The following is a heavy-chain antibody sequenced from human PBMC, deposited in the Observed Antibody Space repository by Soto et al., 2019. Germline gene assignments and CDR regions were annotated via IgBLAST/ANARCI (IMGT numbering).Heavy chain of an antibody. J-gene: IGHJ6*02. V-gene: IGHV1-46*01. CDR3: ARAMGYCSGGSCYSRGYYYYGMDV. Sequence: QVQVVQSGAEVKKPGASVKVSCKASGYTFTSYYMHWVRQAPGQGLEWMGIINPSGGSTSYAQKFRGRVTMARDTSKSTVYMELSSLRSEDTAVYYCARAMGYCSGGSCYSRGYYYYGMDVWGQGTTVTVSS. CDR2: INPSGGST. CDR1: GYTFTSYY. D-gene: IGHD2-15*01.